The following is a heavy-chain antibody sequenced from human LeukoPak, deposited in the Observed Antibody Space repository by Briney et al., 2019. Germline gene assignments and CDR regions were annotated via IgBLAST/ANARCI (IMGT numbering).Heavy chain of an antibody. CDR1: GGSISSYY. CDR2: IYYSGST. V-gene: IGHV4-59*08. D-gene: IGHD6-13*01. CDR3: ARSIAAAGRFYFDY. Sequence: SETLSLTCTVSGGSISSYYWSWIRQPPGKGLEWIGYIYYSGSTNYNPSLKSRVTISVDTSKNQFSLELSSVSAADTAVYYCARSIAAAGRFYFDYWGQGTLVTVSS. J-gene: IGHJ4*02.